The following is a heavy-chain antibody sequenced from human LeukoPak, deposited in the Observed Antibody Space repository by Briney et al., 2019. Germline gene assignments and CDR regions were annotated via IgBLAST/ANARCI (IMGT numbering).Heavy chain of an antibody. J-gene: IGHJ4*02. Sequence: GGSLRLSCAASGFIFNNYWMQWVRQAPGKGLEWVANVNYGGNENYHVDSVKGRFSISRDNVRNSLYLQMNSLRAEDTAVYYCTRGDPDKWGQGTLVIVSS. CDR3: TRGDPDK. V-gene: IGHV3-7*03. CDR2: VNYGGNEN. D-gene: IGHD2-21*02. CDR1: GFIFNNYW.